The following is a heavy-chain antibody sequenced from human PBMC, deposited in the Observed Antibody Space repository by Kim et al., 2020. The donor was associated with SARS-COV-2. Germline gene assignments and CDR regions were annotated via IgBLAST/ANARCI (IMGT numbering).Heavy chain of an antibody. V-gene: IGHV4-39*01. CDR1: GGSISSSSYY. CDR2: IYYSGST. CDR3: ARLGGYYDSRAYYLFDY. Sequence: SETLSLTCTVSGGSISSSSYYWGWIRQPPGMGLEWIGSIYYSGSTYYNPSIKSRVTISVATSKNQFSLKLSSVTAADTAVFYCARLGGYYDSRAYYLFDYWGQGTLVTVSS. J-gene: IGHJ4*02. D-gene: IGHD3-22*01.